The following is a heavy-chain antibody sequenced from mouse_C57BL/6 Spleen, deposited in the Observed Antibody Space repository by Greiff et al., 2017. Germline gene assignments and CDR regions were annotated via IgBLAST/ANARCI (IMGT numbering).Heavy chain of an antibody. Sequence: QVQLQQSGAELVKPGASVKISCKASGYAFSSSWMNWVKQRPGKGLEWIGQIYPGDGDTNYNGKFKGKATLTADKSSSTAYMQLSSLTSEDSAVYFCARGWDNYFDYWGQGTTLTVSS. CDR2: IYPGDGDT. V-gene: IGHV1-80*01. D-gene: IGHD3-3*01. CDR3: ARGWDNYFDY. CDR1: GYAFSSSW. J-gene: IGHJ2*01.